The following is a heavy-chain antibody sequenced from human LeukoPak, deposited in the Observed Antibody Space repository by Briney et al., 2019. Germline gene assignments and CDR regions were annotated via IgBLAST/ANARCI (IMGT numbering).Heavy chain of an antibody. CDR1: GGSMSSSDYY. D-gene: IGHD2-2*01. J-gene: IGHJ4*02. CDR2: IYPSGRA. CDR3: AGVGLIVVVPAVIPFDY. Sequence: SETLSLTCTVSGGSMSSSDYYWNWIRQPPGKGLEWIGYIYPSGRAYYNPSLESRVTLSIDRSQNQFSLDLNSVAAADTAVYYCAGVGLIVVVPAVIPFDYWGQGTLVTVSS. V-gene: IGHV4-30-2*01.